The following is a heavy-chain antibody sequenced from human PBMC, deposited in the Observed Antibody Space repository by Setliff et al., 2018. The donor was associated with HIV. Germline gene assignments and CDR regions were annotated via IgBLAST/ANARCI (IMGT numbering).Heavy chain of an antibody. Sequence: PSETLSLTCAVYGGSFSGFSWNWIRQPPGKGLEWIGNIYYTGFAYYNPSLKSRVTISLDTSKTHFFLNLTSVTDADTAVYFCTREGRGDPAMATTRIDYWGQGKLVTVSS. D-gene: IGHD1-1*01. J-gene: IGHJ4*02. V-gene: IGHV4-34*01. CDR1: GGSFSGFS. CDR3: TREGRGDPAMATTRIDY. CDR2: IYYTGFA.